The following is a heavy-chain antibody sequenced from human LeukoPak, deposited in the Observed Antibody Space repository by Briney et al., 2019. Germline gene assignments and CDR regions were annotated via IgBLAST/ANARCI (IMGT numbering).Heavy chain of an antibody. CDR2: ISFGGTS. J-gene: IGHJ1*01. CDR3: AGDSRNTWFFD. CDR1: GGSISSYY. V-gene: IGHV4-59*12. Sequence: SETLSLTCTVSGGSISSYYWSWIRQPPGKGLEWIGTISFGGTSDYNPSLKSRVTMSLNTSKTRLSLKLLSVTAADTATYYCAGDSRNTWFFDWGQGTLVTVSS. D-gene: IGHD3-10*01.